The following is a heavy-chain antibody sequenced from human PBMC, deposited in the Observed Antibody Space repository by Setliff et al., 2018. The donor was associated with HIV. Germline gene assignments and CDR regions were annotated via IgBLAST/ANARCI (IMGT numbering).Heavy chain of an antibody. CDR3: VRDQGYDSDLYKFYFDS. Sequence: GGSLRLSCAASGFTVDNYGMSWVRQSPGKGLEWVSTINWNGVTTYYAGSVKGRFTISRDNAKNSLYLQMNSLRVEEDTALYYCVRDQGYDSDLYKFYFDSWGQGTLVTVSS. CDR2: INWNGVTT. D-gene: IGHD5-12*01. J-gene: IGHJ4*02. CDR1: GFTVDNYG. V-gene: IGHV3-20*04.